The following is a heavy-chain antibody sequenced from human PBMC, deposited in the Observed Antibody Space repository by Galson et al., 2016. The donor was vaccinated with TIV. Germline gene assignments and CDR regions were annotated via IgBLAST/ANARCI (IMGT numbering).Heavy chain of an antibody. J-gene: IGHJ6*02. CDR3: ARATTMGVADYYYGMDV. CDR1: GFTFTAYY. CDR2: ISYSGSTM. Sequence: SLRLSCAASGFTFTAYYMNWARQAPGKELEWVSYISYSGSTMYYADSVRGRFTISRDNAKNSLYLQMSSLRAEDTAVYYCARATTMGVADYYYGMDVWGQGTTVTVSS. D-gene: IGHD3-10*01. V-gene: IGHV3-11*04.